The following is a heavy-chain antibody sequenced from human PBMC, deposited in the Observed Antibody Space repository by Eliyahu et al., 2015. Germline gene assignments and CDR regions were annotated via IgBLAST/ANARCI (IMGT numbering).Heavy chain of an antibody. V-gene: IGHV6-1*01. CDR1: GXXVSSNNVA. CDR2: TYYSSKWYN. J-gene: IGHJ4*02. CDR3: ARGAGSAFDY. Sequence: QVQLQQSGPGLVKPSQTLSLXXFVPGXXVSSNNVAWNWIRQSPSRGLEWLGRTYYSSKWYNDYAVSVKSRIIINPDTSSNQFSLQLDSVTPEDTAVYYCARGAGSAFDYWGQGTLVTVSS.